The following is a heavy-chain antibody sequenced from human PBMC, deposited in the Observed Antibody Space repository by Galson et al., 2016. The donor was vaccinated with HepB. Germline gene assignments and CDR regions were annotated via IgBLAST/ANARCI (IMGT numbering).Heavy chain of an antibody. Sequence: SLRLSCAASGFSFSDYGIHWVRQAPGKGLEWVAVIWYDDSNKYYADSVKGRFTISRDNSNNTLYLQMNSLRAEDTSLYYCARDYCGGDCSPDYWGQGTLVTVSS. J-gene: IGHJ4*02. V-gene: IGHV3-33*01. CDR1: GFSFSDYG. CDR3: ARDYCGGDCSPDY. D-gene: IGHD2-21*02. CDR2: IWYDDSNK.